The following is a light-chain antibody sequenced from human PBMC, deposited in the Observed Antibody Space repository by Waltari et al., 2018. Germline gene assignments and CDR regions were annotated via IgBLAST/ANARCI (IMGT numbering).Light chain of an antibody. CDR2: EAS. Sequence: EIVLTPSPTTLSVSPGELATLSCRASPSFSSYLAWYQQKPGRAPRLLIYEASSRATGVSARFSGSGSGTEFTLTISSLQSEDFAVYYCQQYSNWPITFGQGTRLESK. V-gene: IGKV3-15*01. CDR1: PSFSSY. CDR3: QQYSNWPIT. J-gene: IGKJ5*01.